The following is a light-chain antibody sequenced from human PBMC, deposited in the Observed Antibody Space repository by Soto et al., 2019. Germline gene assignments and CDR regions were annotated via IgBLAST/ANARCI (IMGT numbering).Light chain of an antibody. V-gene: IGKV3-20*01. Sequence: EIVLTQSPGTLSLSPGERATLSCRASQSVSSTSLAWYQQKPGQAPRLLIYGASTRATGIPDRFSGSGSGTDFTLTISSLEAEDFAVYYCQQYGSSGTFGQGTKVDI. CDR3: QQYGSSGT. CDR1: QSVSSTS. CDR2: GAS. J-gene: IGKJ1*01.